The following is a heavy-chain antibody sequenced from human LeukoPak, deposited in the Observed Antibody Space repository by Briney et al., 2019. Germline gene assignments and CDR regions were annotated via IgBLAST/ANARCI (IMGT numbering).Heavy chain of an antibody. J-gene: IGHJ4*02. V-gene: IGHV3-23*01. CDR2: ISGSGGST. CDR1: GFTFSSYA. Sequence: PGGSLRLSCAASGFTFSSYAMSWVRQAPGKGLEWVSAISGSGGSTYYADSVKGRFTISRDNSKNTLYLQMNSLKTEDTAVYFCSTGGGVLRFLGGQGTLVTVSS. D-gene: IGHD3-3*01. CDR3: STGGGVLRFL.